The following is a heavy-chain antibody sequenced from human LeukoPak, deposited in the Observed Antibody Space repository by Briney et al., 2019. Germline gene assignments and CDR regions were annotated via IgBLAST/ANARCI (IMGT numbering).Heavy chain of an antibody. V-gene: IGHV1-18*01. D-gene: IGHD1-26*01. CDR3: ARASRVGAPREEGY. Sequence: GASVNVSCTASGYTFTSHGISWVRQAPGQGLEWMGWISAYNGITDYAHQVQGRVTMTTDISTRTAYMELRSLRSDDTAVYYCARASRVGAPREEGYWGQGTLVTVSS. CDR2: ISAYNGIT. CDR1: GYTFTSHG. J-gene: IGHJ4*02.